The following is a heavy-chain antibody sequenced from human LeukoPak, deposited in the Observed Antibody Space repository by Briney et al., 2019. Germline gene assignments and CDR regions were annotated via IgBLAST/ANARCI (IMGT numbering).Heavy chain of an antibody. CDR2: IYHSGST. V-gene: IGHV4-59*12. Sequence: SETLSLTCTVSGGSISSYYWSWIRQPPGKGLEWIGSIYHSGSTNYNPSLKSRVTISVDTSKNQFSLKLRSVTAADTAVYYCARDAIHRFDPWGQGTLVTVSS. CDR3: ARDAIHRFDP. CDR1: GGSISSYY. D-gene: IGHD5-24*01. J-gene: IGHJ5*02.